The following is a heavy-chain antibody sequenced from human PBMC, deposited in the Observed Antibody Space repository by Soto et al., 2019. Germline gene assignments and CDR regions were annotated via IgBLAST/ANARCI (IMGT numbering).Heavy chain of an antibody. CDR2: IYWDDDK. D-gene: IGHD4-17*01. V-gene: IGHV2-5*02. CDR3: AHGYGDSRLFQH. J-gene: IGHJ1*01. CDR1: GFSLSTSGVG. Sequence: QITLKESGPTLVKPTQTLTLTCTFSGFSLSTSGVGVGWIRQPPGKALEWLALIYWDDDKRYSPSLKSRLTIIKGXSKNQVVLTMTNMDPVDTATYYCAHGYGDSRLFQHWGQGTLVTVSS.